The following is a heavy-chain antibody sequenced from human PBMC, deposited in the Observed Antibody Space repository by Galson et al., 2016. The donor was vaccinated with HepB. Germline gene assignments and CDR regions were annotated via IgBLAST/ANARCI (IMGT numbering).Heavy chain of an antibody. CDR1: GDAFSIYT. V-gene: IGHV1-69*13. J-gene: IGHJ1*01. CDR2: IPPRSGTT. CDR3: ARDRGTFDIFDQ. Sequence: SVKVSCKASGDAFSIYTIAWVRQAPGQGLEWMGGIPPRSGTTSYDQKFRARVPITADESTSTAYMELSSLRSDDTAVYYCARDRGTFDIFDQGGQGTLVTI. D-gene: IGHD1-26*01.